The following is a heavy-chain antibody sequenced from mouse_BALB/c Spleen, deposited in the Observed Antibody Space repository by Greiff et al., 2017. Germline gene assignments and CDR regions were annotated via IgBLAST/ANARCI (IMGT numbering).Heavy chain of an antibody. D-gene: IGHD1-2*01. CDR2: IRLKSNNYAT. J-gene: IGHJ4*01. CDR3: TRGGYGYGDAMDY. V-gene: IGHV6-6*02. CDR1: GFTFSNYW. Sequence: EVNVVESGGGLVQPGGSMKLSCVASGFTFSNYWMNWVRQSPEKGLEWVAEIRLKSNNYATHYAESVKGRFTISRDDSKSSVYLQMNNLRAEDTGIYYCTRGGYGYGDAMDYWGQGTSVTVSS.